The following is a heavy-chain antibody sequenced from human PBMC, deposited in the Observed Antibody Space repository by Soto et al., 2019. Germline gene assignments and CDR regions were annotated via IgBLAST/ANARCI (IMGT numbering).Heavy chain of an antibody. J-gene: IGHJ4*02. V-gene: IGHV4-59*01. CDR3: ARVGANDFWSGPTQYYFDP. CDR1: GGSISSYY. D-gene: IGHD3-3*01. Sequence: SETLSLTCTVSGGSISSYYWSWIRQPPGKGLEWIGYIYYSGSTNYNPSLKSRVTISVDTSKNQFSLKLSSVTAADTAVYYCARVGANDFWSGPTQYYFDPWGQGTLVTVSS. CDR2: IYYSGST.